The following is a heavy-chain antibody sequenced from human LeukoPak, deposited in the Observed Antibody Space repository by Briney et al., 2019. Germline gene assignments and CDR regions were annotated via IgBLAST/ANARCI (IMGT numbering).Heavy chain of an antibody. V-gene: IGHV3-7*01. Sequence: GGSLRLSCTASGFTFSPYWMTWVRPAPGKGLEWVASIKQHGTEKYYVDSVKGRFTVSRDNTKNSLYLQMNSLRAEDTAVYYCAMNHDYWGQGTLVTVSS. J-gene: IGHJ4*02. CDR3: AMNHDY. CDR1: GFTFSPYW. CDR2: IKQHGTEK.